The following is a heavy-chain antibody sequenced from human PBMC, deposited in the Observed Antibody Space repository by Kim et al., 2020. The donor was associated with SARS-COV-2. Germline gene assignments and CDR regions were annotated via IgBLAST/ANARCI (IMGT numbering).Heavy chain of an antibody. CDR1: GGTFSSYA. CDR2: IIPIFGTA. Sequence: SVKVSCKASGGTFSSYAISWVRQAPGQGLEWMGGIIPIFGTANYAQKFQGRVTITADESTSTAYMELSSLRSEDTAVYYCARDPGIYGPGSLWFDPWGQGTLVTVSS. J-gene: IGHJ5*02. V-gene: IGHV1-69*13. D-gene: IGHD3-10*01. CDR3: ARDPGIYGPGSLWFDP.